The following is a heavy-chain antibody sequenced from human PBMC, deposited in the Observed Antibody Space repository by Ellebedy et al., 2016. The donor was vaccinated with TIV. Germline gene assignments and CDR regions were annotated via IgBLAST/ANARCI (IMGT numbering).Heavy chain of an antibody. CDR1: GFTFSSYG. J-gene: IGHJ6*02. CDR2: IWYDGSNK. Sequence: GGSLRLXXAASGFTFSSYGMHWARQAPGKGLEWVAVIWYDGSNKYYADSVKGRFTISRDNSKNTLYLQMNSLRAEDTAVYYCAREPMVRGVIRRGYAMDVWGQGTTVTVSS. D-gene: IGHD3-10*01. CDR3: AREPMVRGVIRRGYAMDV. V-gene: IGHV3-33*01.